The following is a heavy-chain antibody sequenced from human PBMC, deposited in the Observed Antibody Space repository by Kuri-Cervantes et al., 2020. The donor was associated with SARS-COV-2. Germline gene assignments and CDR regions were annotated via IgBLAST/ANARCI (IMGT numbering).Heavy chain of an antibody. D-gene: IGHD3-3*01. CDR2: ISSSSSYI. CDR1: GFTFSSYS. V-gene: IGHV3-21*01. J-gene: IGHJ6*02. Sequence: GESLKISCAASGFTFSSYSMNWVRQAPGKGLEWVSSISSSSSYIYYADSVKGRFTISRDNAKNSLYLQMNRLRAEDTAVYYCAVDFWSGYSLLIGGAPGYGMDVWGQGTTVTVSS. CDR3: AVDFWSGYSLLIGGAPGYGMDV.